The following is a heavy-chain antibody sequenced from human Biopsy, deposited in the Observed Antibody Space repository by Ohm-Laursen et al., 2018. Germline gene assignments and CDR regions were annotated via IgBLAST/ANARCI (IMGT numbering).Heavy chain of an antibody. J-gene: IGHJ5*01. Sequence: SETLSLTCTVSGGSISNNNYYWGWIRQPPGKGLERIGSIFYRGSTHYKPSLKSRVNISVDKSKNQFSLKLNSVIAADTAVYYCARDYDTSGYYYDSWGQGTLVTVSS. D-gene: IGHD3-22*01. CDR1: GGSISNNNYY. CDR3: ARDYDTSGYYYDS. V-gene: IGHV4-39*01. CDR2: IFYRGST.